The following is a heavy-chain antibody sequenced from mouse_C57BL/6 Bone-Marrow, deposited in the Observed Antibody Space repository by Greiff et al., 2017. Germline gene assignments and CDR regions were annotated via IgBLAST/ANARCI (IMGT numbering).Heavy chain of an antibody. Sequence: EVKVVESGGGLVKPGGSLKLSCAASGFTFSSYAMSWVRQTPEKRLEWVATISAGGSYTYYPDNVKGRFTISRDNTKNNLYLHVSHLKSEDTAMXDCARDDDYSFDYWGQGTTLTVSS. CDR1: GFTFSSYA. CDR2: ISAGGSYT. CDR3: ARDDDYSFDY. J-gene: IGHJ2*01. D-gene: IGHD2-4*01. V-gene: IGHV5-4*01.